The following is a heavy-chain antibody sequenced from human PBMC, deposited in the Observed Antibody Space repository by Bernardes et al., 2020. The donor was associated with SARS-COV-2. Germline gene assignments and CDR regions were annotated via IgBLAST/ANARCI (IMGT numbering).Heavy chain of an antibody. CDR3: ARGGGVPDATGHYYYVYGLNV. Sequence: ASVKVSCKASGYTLTSYDINWVRQATGQGREVMGWTSPNSGNTGYAQKFQGRVTMTRNTSISTVYMELSSLTSDDTAVYYCARGGGVPDATGHYYYVYGLNVWGQGTTVTVSS. V-gene: IGHV1-8*01. D-gene: IGHD2-2*01. CDR1: GYTLTSYD. J-gene: IGHJ6*02. CDR2: TSPNSGNT.